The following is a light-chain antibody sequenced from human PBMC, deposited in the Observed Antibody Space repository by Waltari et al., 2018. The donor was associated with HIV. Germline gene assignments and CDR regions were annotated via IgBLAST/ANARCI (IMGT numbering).Light chain of an antibody. J-gene: IGLJ3*02. Sequence: QSVLTQPPSASGTPGQRVTISCSGSSSNIGSNYIYWYQQLPGTAPKLLIYRNNQRPSGVPGRFPGSKSGTSASLAMSGLRSEDEADYSCAAWDDSLSGWVFGGGTKLTVL. CDR1: SSNIGSNY. CDR3: AAWDDSLSGWV. CDR2: RNN. V-gene: IGLV1-47*01.